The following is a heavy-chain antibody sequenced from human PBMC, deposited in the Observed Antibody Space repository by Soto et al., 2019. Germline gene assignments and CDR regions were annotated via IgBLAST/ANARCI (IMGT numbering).Heavy chain of an antibody. CDR2: IIPILGIA. Sequence: QVQLVQSGAEVKKPGSSVKVSCKASGGTFSSYTISWVRQAPGQGLEWMGRIIPILGIANYAQKFQVRVTITADKSTSTAYMELSSLRSEDTAVYYCARVEGDTVTYYFDYWGQGTLVTVSS. CDR3: ARVEGDTVTYYFDY. V-gene: IGHV1-69*02. CDR1: GGTFSSYT. J-gene: IGHJ4*02. D-gene: IGHD4-4*01.